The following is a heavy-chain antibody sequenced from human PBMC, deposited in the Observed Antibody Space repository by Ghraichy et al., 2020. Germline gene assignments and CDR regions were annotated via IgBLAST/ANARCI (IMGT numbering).Heavy chain of an antibody. CDR2: IYYSGST. V-gene: IGHV4-39*02. CDR3: ARETAHPSPHFDY. J-gene: IGHJ4*02. CDR1: GGSISSSSYY. D-gene: IGHD5-18*01. Sequence: SETLSLTCTVSGGSISSSSYYWGWIRQPPGKGLEWIGSIYYSGSTYYNPSLKSRVTISVDTSKNQFSLKLSSVTAADTAVYYCARETAHPSPHFDYWGQGTLVTVSS.